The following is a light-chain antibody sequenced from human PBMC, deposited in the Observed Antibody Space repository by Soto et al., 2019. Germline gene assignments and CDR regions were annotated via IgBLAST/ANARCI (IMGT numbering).Light chain of an antibody. J-gene: IGKJ1*01. CDR2: GAS. CDR1: QSFGSN. Sequence: DIQMTQSPSSLSASVGDSVTLTCRASQSFGSNLNWYQQKPGKAPKVLIYGASSLQSGVPSRFSGSGSGTDFALTISSLQHEDFATYYCQHNYSTPPTFGQGTKVEFK. CDR3: QHNYSTPPT. V-gene: IGKV1-39*01.